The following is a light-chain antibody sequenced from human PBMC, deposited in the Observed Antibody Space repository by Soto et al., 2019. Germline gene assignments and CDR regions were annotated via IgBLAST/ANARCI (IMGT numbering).Light chain of an antibody. V-gene: IGKV1-27*01. CDR2: SES. Sequence: DIQMTQSPSSLSASVGDRVTITCRASQDISVYLAWYQQKPGKVPKLLLYSESTLQSGVPSRFSGSGSGTDFTLTISSLQPEDVATYYCQKFNTAPLTFGQGTRLEIK. J-gene: IGKJ5*01. CDR1: QDISVY. CDR3: QKFNTAPLT.